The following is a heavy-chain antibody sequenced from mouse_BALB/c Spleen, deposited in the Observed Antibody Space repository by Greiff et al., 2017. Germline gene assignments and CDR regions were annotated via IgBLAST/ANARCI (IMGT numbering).Heavy chain of an antibody. J-gene: IGHJ3*01. CDR3: ARNDYGGFAY. Sequence: VMLVESGAELAKPGASVKMSCKASGYTFTSYWMHWVKQRPGQGLEWIGYINPSTGYTEYNQKFKDKATLTADKSSSTAYMQLSSLTSEDSAVYYCARNDYGGFAYWGQGTLVTVSA. V-gene: IGHV1-7*01. CDR2: INPSTGYT. D-gene: IGHD2-4*01. CDR1: GYTFTSYW.